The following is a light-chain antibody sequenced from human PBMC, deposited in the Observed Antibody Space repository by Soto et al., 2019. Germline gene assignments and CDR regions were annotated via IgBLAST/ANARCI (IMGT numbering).Light chain of an antibody. CDR3: QQRSNLPRT. J-gene: IGKJ1*01. CDR2: DAS. V-gene: IGKV3-11*01. Sequence: EIVLTQSPATLSLSPGERATLSCRASQSVSNYLAWYQQKPGQAPRLLIYDASNRAAGIPAGFSDSGSGTDFALTISSLEPAVFEFYYCQQRSNLPRTFGQGTKLDIK. CDR1: QSVSNY.